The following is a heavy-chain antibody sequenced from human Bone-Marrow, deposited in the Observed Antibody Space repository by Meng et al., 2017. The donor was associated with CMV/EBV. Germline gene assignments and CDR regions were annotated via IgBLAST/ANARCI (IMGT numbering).Heavy chain of an antibody. D-gene: IGHD1-26*01. V-gene: IGHV1-2*02. CDR3: ARVEKWELLNYYGMDV. CDR1: GYTFTSYD. Sequence: ASVKVSCKASGYTFTSYDINWVRQATGQGLEWMGWINPNSGGTNYAQKFQGRVTMTRDTSISTAYMELSRLRSDDTAVYYCARVEKWELLNYYGMDVWGQGTTVTVSS. CDR2: INPNSGGT. J-gene: IGHJ6*02.